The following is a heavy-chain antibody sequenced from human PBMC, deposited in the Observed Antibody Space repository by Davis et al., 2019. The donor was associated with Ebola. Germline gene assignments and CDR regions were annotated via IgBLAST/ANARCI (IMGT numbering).Heavy chain of an antibody. CDR2: IVVGSGNT. V-gene: IGHV1-58*02. Sequence: VKVSCKASGFTFTSSAMQWVRQARGQRLEWIGWIVVGSGNTNYAQKFQGRVTITRDMSTSTSYLDLSNLRSEDTAVYYCAASAGTVGNFDYWGQGTLVTVSS. J-gene: IGHJ4*01. CDR3: AASAGTVGNFDY. CDR1: GFTFTSSA. D-gene: IGHD1-14*01.